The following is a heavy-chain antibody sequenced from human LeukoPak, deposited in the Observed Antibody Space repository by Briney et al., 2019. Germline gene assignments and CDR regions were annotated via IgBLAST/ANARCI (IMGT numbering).Heavy chain of an antibody. J-gene: IGHJ4*02. D-gene: IGHD6-13*01. Sequence: GGSLRLSCAASGFTFSNYWMHWVRQAPGKGLVWVSRINTDGSSTSYADSVKGRFTISRDNAKNTLYLQMNSLRAEDTAVYYCARRIAAAGTKGFDYWGQGTLVTVSS. CDR3: ARRIAAAGTKGFDY. CDR1: GFTFSNYW. CDR2: INTDGSST. V-gene: IGHV3-74*01.